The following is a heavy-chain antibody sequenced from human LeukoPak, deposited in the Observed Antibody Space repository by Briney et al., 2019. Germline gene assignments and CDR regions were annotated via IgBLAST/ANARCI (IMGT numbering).Heavy chain of an antibody. V-gene: IGHV3-23*01. Sequence: GGSLRLSCAASGFTFSSYAMSWVRQAPGRGLEWVSAISGSGGSTYYADSVKGRFTISRDNSKNTLYLQMNSLRAEDTAVYYCAKGLLSGSYYGYWGQGTLVTVSS. D-gene: IGHD1-26*01. CDR3: AKGLLSGSYYGY. CDR1: GFTFSSYA. CDR2: ISGSGGST. J-gene: IGHJ4*02.